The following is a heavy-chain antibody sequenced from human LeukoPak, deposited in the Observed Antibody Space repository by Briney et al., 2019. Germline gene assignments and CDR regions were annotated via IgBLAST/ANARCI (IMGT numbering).Heavy chain of an antibody. V-gene: IGHV1-69*04. J-gene: IGHJ3*02. CDR3: ARDLIGGIVGATADAFDI. D-gene: IGHD1-26*01. Sequence: GASVKVSCKASGGTFSSYAISWVRQAPGQGLEWMGRIIPIFGIANYAQKFQGRVTITADKSTSTADMELSSLRSEDTAVYYCARDLIGGIVGATADAFDIWGQGPMVTVSS. CDR2: IIPIFGIA. CDR1: GGTFSSYA.